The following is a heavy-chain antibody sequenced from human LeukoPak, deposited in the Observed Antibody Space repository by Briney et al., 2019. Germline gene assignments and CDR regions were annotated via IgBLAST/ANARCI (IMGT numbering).Heavy chain of an antibody. V-gene: IGHV3-21*04. CDR3: ARSYCSGGSCYSDTFDY. CDR2: ISRSSSYI. CDR1: GFTFSSYA. D-gene: IGHD2-15*01. J-gene: IGHJ4*02. Sequence: PGGSLRLSCAASGFTFSSYAMSWVRQAPGKGPEWVSSISRSSSYIYYADSVKGRFTISRDNAKNSLYLQMNSLRAEDTALYYCARSYCSGGSCYSDTFDYWGQGTLVTVSS.